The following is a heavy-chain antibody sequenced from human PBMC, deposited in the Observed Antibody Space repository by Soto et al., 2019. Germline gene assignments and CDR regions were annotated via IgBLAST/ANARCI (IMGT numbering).Heavy chain of an antibody. CDR2: IYYSGST. Sequence: SETLSLTCTVSGGSISSGGYYWSWIRQHPGKGLEWIGYIYYSGSTYYNPSLKSRVTISVDTSKNQFSLKLSSVTAADTAVYFFARDFYDYMVVSGTGTTVTVS. CDR3: ARDFYDYMVV. CDR1: GGSISSGGYY. V-gene: IGHV4-31*03. J-gene: IGHJ6*03.